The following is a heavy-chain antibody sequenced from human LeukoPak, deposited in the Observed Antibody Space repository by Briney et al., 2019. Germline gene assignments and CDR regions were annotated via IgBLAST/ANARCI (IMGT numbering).Heavy chain of an antibody. Sequence: GGSLRLSCAASGFIFSTYSMIWVRQAPGKGLEWVAYISISGSPIYYADAVKGRFTISRDNAKNSLYLQGKSLRVDDTAVYYCARERFHGSGAPKYDFWGQGTLVTVSS. J-gene: IGHJ4*02. CDR1: GFIFSTYS. CDR3: ARERFHGSGAPKYDF. CDR2: ISISGSPI. V-gene: IGHV3-48*04. D-gene: IGHD3-10*01.